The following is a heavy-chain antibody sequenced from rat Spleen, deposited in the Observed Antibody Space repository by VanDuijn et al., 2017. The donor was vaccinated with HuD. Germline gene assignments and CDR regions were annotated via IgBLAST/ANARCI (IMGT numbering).Heavy chain of an antibody. Sequence: QVQLKESGPGLVQPAQTLSLTCPVPGLSLTSNIVSWIRQPPGKGLEWMGVIWSHGGTDYNSAIKSRLSISRDTSKSQVFLKMNSLQTEDTAMYFCARVYYDGTPGDYWGQGVMVTVSS. CDR1: GLSLTSNI. CDR2: IWSHGGT. CDR3: ARVYYDGTPGDY. V-gene: IGHV2-47*01. D-gene: IGHD1-12*02. J-gene: IGHJ2*01.